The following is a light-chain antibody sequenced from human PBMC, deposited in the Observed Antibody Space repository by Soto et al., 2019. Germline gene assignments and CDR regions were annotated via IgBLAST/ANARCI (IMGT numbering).Light chain of an antibody. V-gene: IGLV2-14*01. J-gene: IGLJ1*01. Sequence: QSVLTQPASVSGSPGQSITISCTGTSSYVGGYNYVSWYQQHPGKAPKLMIYDVSNRPSGVSNRFSGSKSGNTASLTISGLQAEDEADYYSSSSTSSSLYVLGTGTKVTVL. CDR3: SSSTSSSLYV. CDR1: SSYVGGYNY. CDR2: DVS.